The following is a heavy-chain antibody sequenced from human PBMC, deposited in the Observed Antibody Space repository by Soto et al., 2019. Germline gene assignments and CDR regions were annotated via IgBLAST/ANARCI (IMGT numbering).Heavy chain of an antibody. CDR1: VFTFSNAW. J-gene: IGHJ4*02. CDR2: IRSKANSYAT. D-gene: IGHD3-22*01. V-gene: IGHV3-73*01. Sequence: GGSLRLSCAASVFTFSNAWMNWVRQAPGKGLEWVGRIRSKANSYATAYAASVKGRFTISRDDSKNTAYLQMNSLKTEDTAVYYCTRIPIWGYYYDSSGYPGYWGQGTLVTVSS. CDR3: TRIPIWGYYYDSSGYPGY.